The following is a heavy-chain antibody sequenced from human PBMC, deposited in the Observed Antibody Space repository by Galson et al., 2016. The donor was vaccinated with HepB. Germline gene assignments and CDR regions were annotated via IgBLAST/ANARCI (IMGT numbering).Heavy chain of an antibody. V-gene: IGHV1-46*01. CDR2: INPSGGGT. CDR3: ARPFYGEYYYFDY. J-gene: IGHJ4*02. D-gene: IGHD4-17*01. CDR1: RYTFTTYW. Sequence: SVKVSCKASRYTFTTYWMHWVRQAPGQGLEWVGVINPSGGGTSYAQKFQGRVSMTSDTSTGTVYMQLISLRSEDTAVYYCARPFYGEYYYFDYWGQGTLVIVSS.